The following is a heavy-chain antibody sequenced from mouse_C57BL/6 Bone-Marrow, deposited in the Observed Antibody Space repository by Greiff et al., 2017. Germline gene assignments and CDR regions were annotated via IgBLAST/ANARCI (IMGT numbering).Heavy chain of an antibody. Sequence: VKLVESGAELVMPGASVKLSCKASGYTFTSYWMHWVKQRPGQGLEWIGEIDPSDSYTNYNQKFKGKSTLTVDKSSSTAYMQLSSLTSEDSAVYYCARYGITTVVVDYWGQGTTLTVSS. CDR3: ARYGITTVVVDY. D-gene: IGHD1-1*01. CDR1: GYTFTSYW. CDR2: IDPSDSYT. J-gene: IGHJ2*01. V-gene: IGHV1-69*01.